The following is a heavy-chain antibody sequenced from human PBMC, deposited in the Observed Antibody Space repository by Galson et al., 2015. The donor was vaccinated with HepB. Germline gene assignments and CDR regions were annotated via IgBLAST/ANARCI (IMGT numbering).Heavy chain of an antibody. CDR1: GFTFSTYA. CDR2: ISGSGDST. V-gene: IGHV3-23*01. D-gene: IGHD2-15*01. J-gene: IGHJ4*02. CDR3: ARVPFAYSGGH. Sequence: SLRLSCAASGFTFSTYAMSWVRQAPGKGLEWVSAISGSGDSTYHADSVKGRFTISRDNSKNTLNLQMNSLKAEDAAVYYCARVPFAYSGGHWGKGTLVTVSS.